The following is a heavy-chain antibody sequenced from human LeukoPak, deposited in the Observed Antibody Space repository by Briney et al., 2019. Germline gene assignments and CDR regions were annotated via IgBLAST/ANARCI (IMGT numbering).Heavy chain of an antibody. CDR1: GYTFTAYY. CDR2: INPNGGGT. CDR3: TRALRLGVLSSNYY. D-gene: IGHD3-16*02. Sequence: ASVTVSCTASGYTFTAYYMHWVRQAPGQGLEWMGWINPNGGGTDSAQKFQGRVTMTRDTSISTAYMELSRLRSDDTAVYYCTRALRLGVLSSNYYWGQGTLVTVSS. V-gene: IGHV1-2*02. J-gene: IGHJ4*02.